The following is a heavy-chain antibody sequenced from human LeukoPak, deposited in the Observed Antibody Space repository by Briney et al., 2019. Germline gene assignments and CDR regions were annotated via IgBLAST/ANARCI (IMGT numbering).Heavy chain of an antibody. J-gene: IGHJ4*02. CDR2: ITSSGRYI. Sequence: PGGSLRLSCAASGFTFSSYSMNWVRQAPGKGLEWVSSITSSGRYIYYADSVKGRFTISRDNSENSLFLQVNSLRAEDTAVYYCARDGVYYDSSGLDYWGQGTLVTVSS. V-gene: IGHV3-21*01. CDR3: ARDGVYYDSSGLDY. CDR1: GFTFSSYS. D-gene: IGHD3-22*01.